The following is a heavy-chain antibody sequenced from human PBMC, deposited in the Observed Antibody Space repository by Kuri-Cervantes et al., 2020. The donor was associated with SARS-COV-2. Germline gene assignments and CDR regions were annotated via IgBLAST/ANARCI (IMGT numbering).Heavy chain of an antibody. Sequence: GSLRLSCAVYGGSFSGYYWSWIRQPPGKGLEWIGEINHSGSTNYNPSLKSRVTISVDTSKNQFSLKLSSVTAADTAVYFCARLRGSGSYGDYWGQGILVTVSS. CDR2: INHSGST. D-gene: IGHD1-26*01. CDR3: ARLRGSGSYGDY. J-gene: IGHJ4*02. V-gene: IGHV4-34*01. CDR1: GGSFSGYY.